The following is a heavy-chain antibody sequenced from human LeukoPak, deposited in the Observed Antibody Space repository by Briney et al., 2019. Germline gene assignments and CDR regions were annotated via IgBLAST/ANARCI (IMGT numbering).Heavy chain of an antibody. V-gene: IGHV1-24*01. CDR2: FDPEDGET. Sequence: ASVKVSCKVSGYTLTELSMHWVRQAPGEGLEWMGGFDPEDGETIYAQKFQGRVTTTEDTSTDTAYMELSSLRSEDTAVYYCATNSNRYYYYGMDVWGQGTTVTVSS. J-gene: IGHJ6*02. CDR1: GYTLTELS. D-gene: IGHD1-14*01. CDR3: ATNSNRYYYYGMDV.